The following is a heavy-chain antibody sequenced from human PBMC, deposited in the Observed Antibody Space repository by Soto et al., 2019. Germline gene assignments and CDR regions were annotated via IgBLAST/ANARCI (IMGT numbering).Heavy chain of an antibody. J-gene: IGHJ4*02. D-gene: IGHD2-2*01. V-gene: IGHV1-69*13. CDR2: IIPIFGTA. Sequence: ASVKVSCKASGGTFSSYAISWVRQAPGQGLEWMGGIIPIFGTANYAQKFQGRVTITADESTSTAYMELSSLRSEDAAVYYCARGLGYCSSTSCLPPLDYFDYLGQGTLVTVSS. CDR1: GGTFSSYA. CDR3: ARGLGYCSSTSCLPPLDYFDY.